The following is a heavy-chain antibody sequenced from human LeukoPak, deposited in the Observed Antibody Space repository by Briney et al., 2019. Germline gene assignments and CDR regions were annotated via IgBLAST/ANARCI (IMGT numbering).Heavy chain of an antibody. CDR2: IIPILGTT. D-gene: IGHD2-2*01. CDR1: GGTLSRYA. J-gene: IGHJ5*02. CDR3: ARVVTPRYCSTTSCYWKGWFDP. Sequence: GSSVKVSCKASGGTLSRYAISWVRQAPGQGLEWMGGIIPILGTTNYAQKFQGRVTITADESTSTAYMELSSLRSDDTAVYNCARVVTPRYCSTTSCYWKGWFDPWGQGTLVTVSS. V-gene: IGHV1-69*01.